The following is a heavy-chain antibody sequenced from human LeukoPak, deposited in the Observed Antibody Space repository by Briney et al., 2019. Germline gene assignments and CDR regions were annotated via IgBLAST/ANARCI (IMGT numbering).Heavy chain of an antibody. Sequence: SQTLSLTCTVSGDSIRRAGYYWTWIRLRPGKGLEWIGYIHNNGNTYYNPSLKSRVTISVDTSKNQFSLKLNSVTAADTAVYYCARRDRIAAAGFDYWGQGTLVTVSS. J-gene: IGHJ4*02. D-gene: IGHD6-13*01. CDR1: GDSIRRAGYY. CDR3: ARRDRIAAAGFDY. CDR2: IHNNGNT. V-gene: IGHV4-30-4*08.